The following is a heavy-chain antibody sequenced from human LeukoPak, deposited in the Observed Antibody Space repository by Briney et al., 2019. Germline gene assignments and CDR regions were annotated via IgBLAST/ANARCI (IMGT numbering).Heavy chain of an antibody. D-gene: IGHD1-14*01. CDR3: VRDSPEPCPCFDY. V-gene: IGHV3-7*04. J-gene: IGHJ4*02. CDR2: IKYDGSQK. CDR1: GFTLGGYW. Sequence: GGSLRLACAASGFTLGGYWMTWLRQAPGKGLEWVANIKYDGSQKYYVDSVKGRFTISRDNAKNSLYLQMNSLSAEDTAVYYCVRDSPEPCPCFDYLGQGTLVTVSS.